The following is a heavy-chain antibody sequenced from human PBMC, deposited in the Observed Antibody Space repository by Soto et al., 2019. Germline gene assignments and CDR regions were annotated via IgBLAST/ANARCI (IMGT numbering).Heavy chain of an antibody. CDR2: IDPSGVRT. J-gene: IGHJ5*02. D-gene: IGHD1-1*01. Sequence: ASVKVSCKASGFIFSRYYMHWIRQAPGQGLEWMGIIDPSGVRTNYAQKFQGRVTLTRDTSTSTVSMELSSLTSEDTAVYYCARDNSESNSWWFDPWGQGTLVTVSS. V-gene: IGHV1-46*01. CDR1: GFIFSRYY. CDR3: ARDNSESNSWWFDP.